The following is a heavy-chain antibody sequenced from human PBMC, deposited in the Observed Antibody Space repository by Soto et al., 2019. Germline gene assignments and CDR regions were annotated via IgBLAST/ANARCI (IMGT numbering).Heavy chain of an antibody. J-gene: IGHJ5*02. CDR2: INVYNGNT. D-gene: IGHD3-10*01. CDR3: ARDISWEGFGESHWLDP. V-gene: IGHV1-18*01. CDR1: GYTFTSYG. Sequence: QVQLVQSGAEVKRPGASVKVSCKASGYTFTSYGISWVRQAPGQGLEWMGWINVYNGNTNYAQKFQGRVTMITDTSTSTAYMELRSLRSDDTAVDYCARDISWEGFGESHWLDPWGQGTLVTVSS.